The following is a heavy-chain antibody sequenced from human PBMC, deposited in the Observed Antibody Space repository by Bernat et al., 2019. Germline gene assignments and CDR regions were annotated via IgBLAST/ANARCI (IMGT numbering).Heavy chain of an antibody. CDR3: ARVVISDSYYYYYGMDV. Sequence: EVQLVESGGGLVQPGGSLRLSCAASGFTFSSYWMSWVRQAPGKGLEWVANIKQEGSEKYYVASVKGRFTSSRDNSKSSLYLQMNSLRAEDTAVYYCARVVISDSYYYYYGMDVWGQGTTVTVSS. J-gene: IGHJ6*02. CDR2: IKQEGSEK. D-gene: IGHD3-22*01. V-gene: IGHV3-7*03. CDR1: GFTFSSYW.